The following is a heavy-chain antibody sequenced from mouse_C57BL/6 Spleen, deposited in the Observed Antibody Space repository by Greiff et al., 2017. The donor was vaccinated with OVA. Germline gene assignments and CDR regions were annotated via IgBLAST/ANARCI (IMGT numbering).Heavy chain of an antibody. J-gene: IGHJ4*01. CDR2: IWRGGSR. CDR3: AKEDSSCHMDY. D-gene: IGHD3-2*02. CDR1: GFSLTSYG. Sequence: QVQLKESGPGLVQPSQSLSITCTVSGFSLTSYGVQWVRQFAGKGLEWLVVIWRGGSRDYNAAFMSRLSITKENSKSQVLFKMNSLQADDTAIYYYAKEDSSCHMDYWGQGTSVTVSS. V-gene: IGHV2-5*01.